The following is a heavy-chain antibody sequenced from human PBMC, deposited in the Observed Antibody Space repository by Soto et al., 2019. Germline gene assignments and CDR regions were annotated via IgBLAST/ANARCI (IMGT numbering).Heavy chain of an antibody. J-gene: IGHJ4*02. CDR1: GRSFSGYY. D-gene: IGHD6-19*01. CDR3: ARGWSGWRVWLHY. Sequence: SDTLSLTCAIYGRSFSGYYWSWIRQPPGKGLEWIGEINHSGSTNYNPSLKSRVTISVDTSKNQFSLKLSSVTAADTAVYYCARGWSGWRVWLHYWGQGTLVTVS. V-gene: IGHV4-34*01. CDR2: INHSGST.